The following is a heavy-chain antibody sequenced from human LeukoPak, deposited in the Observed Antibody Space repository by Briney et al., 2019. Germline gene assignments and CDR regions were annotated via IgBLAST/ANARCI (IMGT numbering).Heavy chain of an antibody. CDR3: ARAYSSSWYFNWFDP. Sequence: SETLSLTCTVSGGSISSSSYFWGWIRQPPGKGLEWIGTIYHSGSTYYNASLESRVTISVDTSKNQFSLKLSSVTAADTAVYYCARAYSSSWYFNWFDPWGQGTLVTVSS. D-gene: IGHD6-13*01. CDR1: GGSISSSSYF. J-gene: IGHJ5*02. V-gene: IGHV4-39*07. CDR2: IYHSGST.